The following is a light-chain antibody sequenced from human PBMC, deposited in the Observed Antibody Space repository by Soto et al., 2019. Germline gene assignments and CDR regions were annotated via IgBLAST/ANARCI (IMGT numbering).Light chain of an antibody. Sequence: DIQMTQSPSTLSASVGDRVTITCRASQTIDSWLAWYQQRPGKPPNLLIYKASTLASGVPSRFSGSGSGTEFPLTINSLQPDDFATYYCQQYNIYSGTFGQGTKVEIK. CDR3: QQYNIYSGT. J-gene: IGKJ1*01. CDR1: QTIDSW. V-gene: IGKV1-5*03. CDR2: KAS.